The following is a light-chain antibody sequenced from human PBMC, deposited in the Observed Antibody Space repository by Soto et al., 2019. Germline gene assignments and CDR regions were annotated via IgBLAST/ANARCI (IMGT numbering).Light chain of an antibody. CDR1: SSNIGAGYD. J-gene: IGLJ2*01. CDR3: QSYDSSLSGYVV. CDR2: GNS. V-gene: IGLV1-40*01. Sequence: ISCTGSSSNIGAGYDVHWYQQLPGTAPKLLIYGNSNRPSGVPDRFSGSKSGTSASLAITGLQAEDEADYYCQSYDSSLSGYVVFGGGTKLTVL.